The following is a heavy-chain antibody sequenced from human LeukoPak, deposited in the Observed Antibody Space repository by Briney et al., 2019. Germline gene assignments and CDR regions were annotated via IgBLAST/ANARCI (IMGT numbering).Heavy chain of an antibody. J-gene: IGHJ4*02. CDR2: IYTSGST. Sequence: SQTLSLTCTVSGGSISSGSYYWGWIRQPAGKGLEWIGRIYTSGSTNYNPSLKSRVTISVDTSKNQFSLKLSSVTAADTAVYYCARDGCSGGSCYPYFDYWGQGTLVTVSS. CDR3: ARDGCSGGSCYPYFDY. D-gene: IGHD2-15*01. CDR1: GGSISSGSYY. V-gene: IGHV4-61*02.